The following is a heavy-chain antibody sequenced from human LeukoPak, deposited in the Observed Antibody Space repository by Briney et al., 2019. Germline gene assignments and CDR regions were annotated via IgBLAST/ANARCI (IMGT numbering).Heavy chain of an antibody. V-gene: IGHV4-39*01. CDR1: GDSIISYKYY. CDR2: IYHRGST. Sequence: SETLSLTCTVSGDSIISYKYYWGWIRQPPGKGLEWLGSIYHRGSTYYNPSLQSRLTISVDTSKNLFFLRLTSVTAAGTAFYYGTKQGAVVRGYYYFSGMYGWVQGTTVADS. D-gene: IGHD3-22*01. CDR3: TKQGAVVRGYYYFSGMYG. J-gene: IGHJ6*02.